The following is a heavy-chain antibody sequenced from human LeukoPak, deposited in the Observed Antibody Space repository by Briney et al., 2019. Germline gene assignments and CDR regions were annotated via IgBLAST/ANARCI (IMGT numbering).Heavy chain of an antibody. CDR3: ASAHYDYVWGSYRHSNFDY. CDR2: ISRSGGST. Sequence: GGSLRLSCAASGFTLGTYDMYWVRQAPGKGLECVSSISRSGGSTYYADSVKGRFTISRDNSKNTLYLQMSSLRADDTAVYYCASAHYDYVWGSYRHSNFDYWGQGTLVTVSS. CDR1: GFTLGTYD. V-gene: IGHV3-23*01. J-gene: IGHJ4*02. D-gene: IGHD3-16*02.